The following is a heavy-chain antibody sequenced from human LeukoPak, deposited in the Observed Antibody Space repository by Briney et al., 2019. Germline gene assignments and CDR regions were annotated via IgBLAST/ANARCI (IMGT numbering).Heavy chain of an antibody. D-gene: IGHD4-17*01. Sequence: ASVKVSCKASGYTFTSYDVNWLRQATGQGLEWMGWMNPNSGNTGYAQEFQGRVTITRNTSISTAYMQLSSLRSEDTAVYYCARRVSYGDFDYWGQGTLVTVSS. CDR1: GYTFTSYD. J-gene: IGHJ4*02. CDR3: ARRVSYGDFDY. V-gene: IGHV1-8*01. CDR2: MNPNSGNT.